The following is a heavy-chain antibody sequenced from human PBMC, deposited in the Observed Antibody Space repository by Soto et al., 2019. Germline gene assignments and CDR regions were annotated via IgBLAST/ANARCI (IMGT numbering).Heavy chain of an antibody. J-gene: IGHJ4*02. CDR2: IYYSGST. CDR3: ARHRRSSSPYFDY. Sequence: PSETLSLTCTVSGGSISSSSYYWGWIRQPPGKGLEWIGSIYYSGSTYYNPSLKSRVTISVDTSKNQFSLKLSSVTAADTAVYYCARHRRSSSPYFDYWGRGTLVTVSS. D-gene: IGHD6-6*01. V-gene: IGHV4-39*01. CDR1: GGSISSSSYY.